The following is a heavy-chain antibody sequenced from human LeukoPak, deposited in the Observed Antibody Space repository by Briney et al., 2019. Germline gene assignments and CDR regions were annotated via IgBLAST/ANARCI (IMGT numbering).Heavy chain of an antibody. J-gene: IGHJ4*02. CDR3: ARTSGSSPGVLDY. V-gene: IGHV4-4*09. CDR2: IYTSGST. D-gene: IGHD1-26*01. Sequence: SETLSLTCTVSGGSISSYYWSWIRQPPGKGLEWIGYIYTSGSTNYNPSLKSRVTISVDTSKNQFSLKLSSVTAADTAVYYCARTSGSSPGVLDYWGQGTLVTVSS. CDR1: GGSISSYY.